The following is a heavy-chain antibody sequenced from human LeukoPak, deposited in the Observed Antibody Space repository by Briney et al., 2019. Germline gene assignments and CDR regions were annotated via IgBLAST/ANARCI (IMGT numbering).Heavy chain of an antibody. Sequence: ASVKVSCKASGYTFTSYDINWVRQATGQGLEWMGWMNPNSGNTGYAQKFQGRVTMTRNTSISTAYMELSSLRSEDTAVYYCARDWRVVAATDNWFDPWGQGTLVTVSS. CDR3: ARDWRVVAATDNWFDP. CDR2: MNPNSGNT. CDR1: GYTFTSYD. J-gene: IGHJ5*02. D-gene: IGHD2-15*01. V-gene: IGHV1-8*01.